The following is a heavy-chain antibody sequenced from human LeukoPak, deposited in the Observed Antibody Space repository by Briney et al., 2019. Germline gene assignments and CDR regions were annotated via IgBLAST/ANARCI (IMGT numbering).Heavy chain of an antibody. J-gene: IGHJ5*02. CDR1: GFTFSSYA. V-gene: IGHV3-30-3*01. CDR3: ARAHGNSGYDTNWFDP. Sequence: PGRSLRLSCATSGFTFSSYAMHWVRQAPGKGLEWVAVISYDGSNKYYADSVKGRFTISRDNSKNTLYLQMNSLRAEDTAVYYCARAHGNSGYDTNWFDPWGQGTLVTVSS. CDR2: ISYDGSNK. D-gene: IGHD5-12*01.